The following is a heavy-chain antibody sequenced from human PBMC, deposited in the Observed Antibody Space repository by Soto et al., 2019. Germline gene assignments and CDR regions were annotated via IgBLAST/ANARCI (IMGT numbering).Heavy chain of an antibody. D-gene: IGHD6-13*01. J-gene: IGHJ5*02. CDR2: INPSGGNT. V-gene: IGHV1-46*01. CDR1: GYTFTSYY. Sequence: ASVKVSCKASGYTFTSYYMHWVRQAPGQGLEWMGIINPSGGNTNYAQKLQGRVTMTTDTSTSTAYMELRSLRSDDTAVYYCARAIAAAGSNWFDPWGQGTLVTVSS. CDR3: ARAIAAAGSNWFDP.